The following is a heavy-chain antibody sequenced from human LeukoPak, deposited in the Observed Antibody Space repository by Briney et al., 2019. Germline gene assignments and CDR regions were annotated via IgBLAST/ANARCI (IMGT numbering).Heavy chain of an antibody. V-gene: IGHV4-39*07. CDR2: IYYSGST. CDR1: GGSISSSSYY. J-gene: IGHJ6*03. CDR3: ARGISGTLSRYYYYYMDV. D-gene: IGHD2-15*01. Sequence: SETLSLTCTVSGGSISSSSYYWGWIRQPPGKGLEWIGSIYYSGSTYYNPSLKSRVTMSVDTSKNQFSLKLSSVTAADTAVYYCARGISGTLSRYYYYYMDVWGKGTTVTVSS.